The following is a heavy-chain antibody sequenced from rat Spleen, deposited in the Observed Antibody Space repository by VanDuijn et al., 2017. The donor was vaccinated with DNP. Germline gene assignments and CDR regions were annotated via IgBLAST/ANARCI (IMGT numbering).Heavy chain of an antibody. V-gene: IGHV4-2*01. Sequence: EVKLVESGGGLVQPGRSVKLSCAASGLNFSDYWMGWVRQAPGKGLEWMGEIKQDSSVVNHNPSLRDKFTITRDNAQNSLYLQMNSLGSADTATYYCVSRGTGSDNWFSYWGKGTLVTVSS. CDR3: VSRGTGSDNWFSY. CDR1: GLNFSDYW. D-gene: IGHD5-1*01. J-gene: IGHJ3*01. CDR2: IKQDSSVV.